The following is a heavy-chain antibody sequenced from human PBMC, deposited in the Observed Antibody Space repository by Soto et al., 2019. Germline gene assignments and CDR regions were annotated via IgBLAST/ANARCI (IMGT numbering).Heavy chain of an antibody. J-gene: IGHJ5*02. CDR1: GYTFTGYY. Sequence: ASVKVSCKASGYTFTGYYMHWVRQAPGQGLEWMGWINPNSGGTNYAQKFQGWGTMTRDTSISTAYMELSRLRSDDTAVYYCARRVVPAAMSTSGGNWFDPWGQGTLVTVSS. CDR2: INPNSGGT. V-gene: IGHV1-2*04. CDR3: ARRVVPAAMSTSGGNWFDP. D-gene: IGHD2-2*01.